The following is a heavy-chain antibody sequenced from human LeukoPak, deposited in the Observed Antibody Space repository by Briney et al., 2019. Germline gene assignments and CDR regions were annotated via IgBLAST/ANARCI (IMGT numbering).Heavy chain of an antibody. CDR3: ARDLHHYVALDS. CDR1: GFTFSDYY. D-gene: IGHD3-16*01. J-gene: IGHJ4*02. CDR2: IGTTGSTI. Sequence: GGSLRLSCAASGFTFSDYYMSWIRQAPGKGLEWISYIGTTGSTIYHADSVRGRFTISRDNAKNSLYLQMNSLRPEDTAVYYCARDLHHYVALDSWGQGTLVTVSS. V-gene: IGHV3-11*04.